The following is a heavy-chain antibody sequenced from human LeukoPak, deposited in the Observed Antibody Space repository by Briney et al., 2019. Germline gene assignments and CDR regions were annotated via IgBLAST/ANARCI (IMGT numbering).Heavy chain of an antibody. CDR1: GYTFTDYY. J-gene: IGHJ4*02. CDR2: ISPSSGDT. V-gene: IGHV1-2*02. Sequence: GASVKVSCKASGYTFTDYYLHWVRQAPGQGLEWMEWISPSSGDTNYAQKFQGRVTMTRDKSTSTIYMELTRLTYDDTAVYFCARGGIAVAGTAYWGQGTLVTVSS. CDR3: ARGGIAVAGTAY. D-gene: IGHD6-19*01.